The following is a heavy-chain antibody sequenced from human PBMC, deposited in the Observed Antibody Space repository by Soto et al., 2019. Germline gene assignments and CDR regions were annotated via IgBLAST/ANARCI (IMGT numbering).Heavy chain of an antibody. V-gene: IGHV4-30-4*01. Sequence: SETLSLTCTVSGGSISSDDYYWSWIRQAPGRGLEWIGYIHSSGSIYYNPSLKSRATMSIDTAGNQFSLKVSSVTVADTAVYYCARDLDGLHDDTSGPVPRPGWGQGTLVT. CDR1: GGSISSDDYY. CDR2: IHSSGSI. J-gene: IGHJ1*01. D-gene: IGHD3-22*01. CDR3: ARDLDGLHDDTSGPVPRPG.